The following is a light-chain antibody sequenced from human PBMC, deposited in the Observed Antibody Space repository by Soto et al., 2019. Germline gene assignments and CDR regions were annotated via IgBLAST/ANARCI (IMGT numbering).Light chain of an antibody. CDR2: DAS. J-gene: IGKJ5*01. V-gene: IGKV3-11*01. CDR3: QQRSSWPLT. Sequence: EILLTQTPAPPYLSAGKRATLSWRAIQSVSSYLGWYQQKPGQAPRLLIYDASNRATGIPARFSGSGSGTDFTLTISSLEPEDFAVYYCQQRSSWPLTFGQGTRLEI. CDR1: QSVSSY.